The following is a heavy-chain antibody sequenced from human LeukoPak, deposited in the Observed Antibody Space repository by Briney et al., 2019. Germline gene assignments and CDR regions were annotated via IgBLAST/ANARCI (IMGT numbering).Heavy chain of an antibody. D-gene: IGHD3-22*01. CDR3: ARANYYDSSGYYYPFDY. CDR2: IIPIFGTA. Sequence: SVKVSCKASGGTFSSYAISWVRQAPGQGLEWMGGIIPIFGTANCAQKFQGRVTITTDESTSTAYMELSSLGSEDTAVYYCARANYYDSSGYYYPFDYWGQGTLVTVSS. J-gene: IGHJ4*02. CDR1: GGTFSSYA. V-gene: IGHV1-69*05.